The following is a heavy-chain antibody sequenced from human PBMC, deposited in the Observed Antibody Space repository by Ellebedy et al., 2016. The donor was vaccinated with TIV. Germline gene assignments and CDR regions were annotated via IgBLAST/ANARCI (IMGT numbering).Heavy chain of an antibody. CDR1: GFTVSSHY. Sequence: GESLKISXASSGFTVSSHYMSWVRQAPGKGLEWVSYISSSSSYTNYADSVKGRFTISRDNAKNSLYLQMNSLRAEDTAVYYCVRTPFDYWGQGILVTVSS. V-gene: IGHV3-11*06. CDR3: VRTPFDY. J-gene: IGHJ4*02. D-gene: IGHD2-15*01. CDR2: ISSSSSYT.